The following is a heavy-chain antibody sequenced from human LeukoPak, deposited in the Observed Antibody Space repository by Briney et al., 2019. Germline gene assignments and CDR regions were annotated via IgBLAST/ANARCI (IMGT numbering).Heavy chain of an antibody. CDR2: IYYSGST. CDR3: ARGSVSSLNALADYYYYGMDV. CDR1: GGSISSYY. J-gene: IGHJ6*02. D-gene: IGHD6-6*01. Sequence: PSETLSLTCTVSGGSISSYYWSWIRQPPGKGLEWIGYIYYSGSTNYNPSLKSRVTISVDTSKNQFSLKLSSVTAADTAVYYCARGSVSSLNALADYYYYGMDVWGQGTTVTVSS. V-gene: IGHV4-59*08.